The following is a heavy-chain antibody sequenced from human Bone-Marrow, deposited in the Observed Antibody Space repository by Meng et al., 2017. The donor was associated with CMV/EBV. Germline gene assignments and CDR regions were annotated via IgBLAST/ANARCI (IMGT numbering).Heavy chain of an antibody. J-gene: IGHJ5*02. CDR1: GFTFSSYG. D-gene: IGHD6-19*01. CDR2: IRYDGSNK. Sequence: GVSLGLSCEASGFTFSSYGMHWVRQAPGKGLEWVAFIRYDGSNKYYADSVKGRFTISRDNSKNTLYLQMNSLRAEDTVVYYCAKESSGWGYNWFDPWGQGTLVTVSS. CDR3: AKESSGWGYNWFDP. V-gene: IGHV3-30*02.